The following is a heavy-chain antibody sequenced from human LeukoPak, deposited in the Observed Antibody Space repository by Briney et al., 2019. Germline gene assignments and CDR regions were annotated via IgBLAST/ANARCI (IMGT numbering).Heavy chain of an antibody. J-gene: IGHJ6*03. V-gene: IGHV5-51*01. Sequence: GESLKISCKSSANSFTSYWIGWVRQMPGKGLEWMGIIYPGDSDTRYSPSFQGQVTISADKSISTAYLQWSSLKASDTAMYYCARYSSSSYDYYYYYMDVWGKGTTVTVSS. D-gene: IGHD6-6*01. CDR3: ARYSSSSYDYYYYYMDV. CDR1: ANSFTSYW. CDR2: IYPGDSDT.